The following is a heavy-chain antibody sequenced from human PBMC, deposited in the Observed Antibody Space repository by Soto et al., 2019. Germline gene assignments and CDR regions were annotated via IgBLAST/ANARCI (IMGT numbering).Heavy chain of an antibody. CDR1: GFTFSSYG. D-gene: IGHD3-3*01. J-gene: IGHJ6*02. CDR3: ARQKVLRFLEWSRYGMDV. V-gene: IGHV3-33*01. CDR2: IWYDGSNK. Sequence: GGSLRLSCAASGFTFSSYGMHWVRQAPGKWLEWVAVIWYDGSNKYYADSVKGRFTISRDNSKNTLYLQMNSLRAEDTAVYYCARQKVLRFLEWSRYGMDVWGQGXTVTVYS.